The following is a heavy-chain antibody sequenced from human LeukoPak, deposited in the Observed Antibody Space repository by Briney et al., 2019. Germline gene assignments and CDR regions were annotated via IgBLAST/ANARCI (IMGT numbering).Heavy chain of an antibody. V-gene: IGHV4-34*01. CDR2: INHSGST. CDR3: ARLGSSGWHRGSDY. J-gene: IGHJ4*02. D-gene: IGHD6-19*01. Sequence: SETLSLTCAVYGESFSGYYWSWIRQPPGKGLEWIGEINHSGSTNYNPSLKSRVTISVDTSKNQFSLKLSSVTAADTAVYYCARLGSSGWHRGSDYWGQGTLVTVSS. CDR1: GESFSGYY.